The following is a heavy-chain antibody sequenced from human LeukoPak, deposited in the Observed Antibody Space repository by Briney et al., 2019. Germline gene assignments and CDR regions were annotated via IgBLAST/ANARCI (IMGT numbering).Heavy chain of an antibody. CDR1: GFTFTNYA. V-gene: IGHV3-23*01. CDR3: AKEQTSSGFFDY. J-gene: IGHJ4*02. Sequence: GGSLRLSCAASGFTFTNYAMSWVRQAPGKGLEWVSAISGSGTRTYYAGSVKGRFTISRDNSKNTLYLQMNSLRAEDRAVYYCAKEQTSSGFFDYWGQGTLVTVSS. D-gene: IGHD2-2*01. CDR2: ISGSGTRT.